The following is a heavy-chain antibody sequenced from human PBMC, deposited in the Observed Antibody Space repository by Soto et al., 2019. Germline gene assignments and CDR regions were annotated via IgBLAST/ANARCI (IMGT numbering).Heavy chain of an antibody. CDR2: ISSNGGST. D-gene: IGHD6-19*01. V-gene: IGHV3-64*02. Sequence: PGGSLRLSCAASGFTFSSYAMHWVRQAPGKGLEYVSAISSNGGSTYYADSVKGRFTISRDNSKNTLYLQMGSLRAEDTAVYYCAKGGRQWLVTSDFNYWGQGA. J-gene: IGHJ4*02. CDR1: GFTFSSYA. CDR3: AKGGRQWLVTSDFNY.